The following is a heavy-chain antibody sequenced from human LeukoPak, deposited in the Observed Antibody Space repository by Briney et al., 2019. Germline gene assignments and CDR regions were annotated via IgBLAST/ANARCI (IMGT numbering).Heavy chain of an antibody. CDR1: GFTFTSDA. V-gene: IGHV3-53*01. J-gene: IGHJ4*02. Sequence: PGGSLRLSCVASGFTFTSDAMNWVRQAPGKGLEWVSVIYSGGSTYYADSVKGRFTISRDNSKNTLYLQMNSLRAEDTAVYYCARDSGDYGSSGYLYYFDYWGQGTLVTVSS. CDR2: IYSGGST. D-gene: IGHD3-22*01. CDR3: ARDSGDYGSSGYLYYFDY.